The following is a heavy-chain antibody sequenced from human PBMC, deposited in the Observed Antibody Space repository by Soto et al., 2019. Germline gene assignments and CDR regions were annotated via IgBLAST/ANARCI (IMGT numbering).Heavy chain of an antibody. J-gene: IGHJ3*02. V-gene: IGHV1-69*13. CDR3: ARGEDLDRSSDI. Sequence: GAAVKVSCKACGGTFSRYAISWVRQAPGQGLEWMGGIIPIFGTANYAQKFQGRVTITADESTSTAYMELSSLRSEDTAVYYCARGEDLDRSSDIWGQGTMVTVSS. CDR2: IIPIFGTA. D-gene: IGHD1-1*01. CDR1: GGTFSRYA.